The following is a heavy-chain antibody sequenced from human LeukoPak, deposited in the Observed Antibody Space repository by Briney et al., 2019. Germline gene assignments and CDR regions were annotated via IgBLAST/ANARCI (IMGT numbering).Heavy chain of an antibody. CDR2: IYYSGST. V-gene: IGHV4-59*12. D-gene: IGHD5-18*01. CDR1: GGSISNFY. Sequence: SETLSLTCNVSGGSISNFYWTWVRQPPGKGLEWIGYIYYSGSTYYNPSLKSRVTISVDTSKNQFSLKLSSVTAADTAVYYCARGYSYGAPAYWGQGTLVTVSS. J-gene: IGHJ4*02. CDR3: ARGYSYGAPAY.